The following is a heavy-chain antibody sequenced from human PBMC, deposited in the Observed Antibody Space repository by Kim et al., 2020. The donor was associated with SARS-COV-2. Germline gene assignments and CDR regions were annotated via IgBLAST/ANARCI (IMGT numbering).Heavy chain of an antibody. V-gene: IGHV4-31*02. CDR2: GRT. J-gene: IGHJ3*02. D-gene: IGHD1-1*01. Sequence: GRTINNPSLKSRVNISGDTAKNQFALKLSAVNAADTAVYYCARETTGTFDIWGQGTMVTVSS. CDR3: ARETTGTFDI.